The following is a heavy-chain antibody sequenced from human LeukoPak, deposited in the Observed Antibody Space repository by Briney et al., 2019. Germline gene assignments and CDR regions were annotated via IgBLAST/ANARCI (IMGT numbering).Heavy chain of an antibody. Sequence: SETLSLTCAVYGGSFSGYYWSWIHQPPGKGLEWIGEINHSGSTNYNPSLKSRVTISVDTSKNQFSLKLSSVTAADTAVYYCARRPPSYSDNSGTYYLGGFDYWGQGTLVTVSS. J-gene: IGHJ4*02. CDR2: INHSGST. V-gene: IGHV4-34*01. CDR3: ARRPPSYSDNSGTYYLGGFDY. CDR1: GGSFSGYY. D-gene: IGHD3-10*01.